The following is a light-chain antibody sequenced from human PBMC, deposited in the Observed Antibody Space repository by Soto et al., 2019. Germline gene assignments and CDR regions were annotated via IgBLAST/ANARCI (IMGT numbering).Light chain of an antibody. CDR3: SSYTISSTLV. V-gene: IGLV2-14*01. Sequence: QSALTQPASVSGSPGQSITISCTGTSSDVGGYNYVSWYQQHPGKAPKLMVYEVSYRPSGVSNRFSGSKSGNTASLTISGLQAEDEADYYCSSYTISSTLVFGGGTKLTVL. CDR1: SSDVGGYNY. CDR2: EVS. J-gene: IGLJ2*01.